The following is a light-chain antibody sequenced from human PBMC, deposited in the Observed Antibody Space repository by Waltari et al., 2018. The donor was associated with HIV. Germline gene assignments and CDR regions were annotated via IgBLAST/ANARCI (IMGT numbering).Light chain of an antibody. J-gene: IGLJ2*01. CDR1: RSNLESTP. CDR3: AAWDDSLNGPV. Sequence: QSVMTQPASVSGTPGQRVTISCSVSRSNLESTPLYWFQQLPRTAPKLLIYGTNQRPSGVPDRFSGSKSGTSASLAISGLQSEDEADYFCAAWDDSLNGPVFGGGTKLTVL. V-gene: IGLV1-44*01. CDR2: GTN.